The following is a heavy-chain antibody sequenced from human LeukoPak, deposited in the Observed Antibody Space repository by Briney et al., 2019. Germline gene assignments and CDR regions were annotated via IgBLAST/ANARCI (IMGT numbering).Heavy chain of an antibody. Sequence: GGSLRLSCAASGFTFSSYGMHWVRQAPGKGLEWVAVIWYDGSNKYYADSVKGRFTISRDNSKNTLYLQMNSLRAEDTAVYYCARDGDALGLFDCWGQGTLVTVSS. J-gene: IGHJ4*02. D-gene: IGHD7-27*01. CDR1: GFTFSSYG. CDR3: ARDGDALGLFDC. V-gene: IGHV3-33*01. CDR2: IWYDGSNK.